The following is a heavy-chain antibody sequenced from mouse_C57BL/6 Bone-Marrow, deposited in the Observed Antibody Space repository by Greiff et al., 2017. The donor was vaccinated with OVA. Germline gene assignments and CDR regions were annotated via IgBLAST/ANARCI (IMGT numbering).Heavy chain of an antibody. Sequence: QVQLQQSGPELVKPGASVKISCKASGYAFSSSWMNWVKQRPGKGLEWIGRIYPGDGDTNYNGKFKGKATLTADKSSSTASMQLSSLTSEDSAVYFCAGRDYYGSSFVWGQGTLVTVSA. J-gene: IGHJ3*01. CDR2: IYPGDGDT. D-gene: IGHD1-1*01. CDR1: GYAFSSSW. V-gene: IGHV1-82*01. CDR3: AGRDYYGSSFV.